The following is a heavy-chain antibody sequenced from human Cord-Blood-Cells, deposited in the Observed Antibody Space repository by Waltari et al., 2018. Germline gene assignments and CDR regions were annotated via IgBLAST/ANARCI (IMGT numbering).Heavy chain of an antibody. CDR2: IDSGGRT. J-gene: IGHJ4*02. Sequence: EVQLVESGGGWIQPGGSLRLSCAASGFTVSSNYMRWVRQAPGKGLEWVSVIDSGGRTYYADSVKGRFTISRDNAKNTLYLQMNSLRAEDTAVYYCARDEAYCGGDCYWDWGQGTLVTVSS. V-gene: IGHV3-53*01. CDR1: GFTVSSNY. D-gene: IGHD2-21*02. CDR3: ARDEAYCGGDCYWD.